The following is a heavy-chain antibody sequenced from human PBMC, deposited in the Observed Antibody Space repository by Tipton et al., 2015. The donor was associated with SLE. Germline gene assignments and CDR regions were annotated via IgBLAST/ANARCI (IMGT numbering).Heavy chain of an antibody. CDR2: ISAYNGNT. J-gene: IGHJ6*03. D-gene: IGHD3-3*01. CDR1: GYTFTSYA. Sequence: QLVQSGAEVKKPGASVKVSCKASGYTFTSYAISWVRQAPGQGLEWMGWISAYNGNTNYAQKLQGRVTMTTDTSTSTAYMELRSLRSDDTAVYYCASELSYSDFWSGSRNPDYYYYMDVWGKGTTVTVSS. V-gene: IGHV1-18*01. CDR3: ASELSYSDFWSGSRNPDYYYYMDV.